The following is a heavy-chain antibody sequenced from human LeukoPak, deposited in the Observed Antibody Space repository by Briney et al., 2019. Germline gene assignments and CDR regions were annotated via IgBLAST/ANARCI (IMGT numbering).Heavy chain of an antibody. Sequence: SETLSLTCTVSGGSISSYYWSWIRQPPRKGLEWIGYIYYSGSTNYNPSLKSRATISVDTSKNQFSLKLSSVTAADTAVYYCARDYCSGGSCSYFDYWGQGTLVTVSS. D-gene: IGHD2-15*01. CDR1: GGSISSYY. V-gene: IGHV4-59*01. CDR2: IYYSGST. J-gene: IGHJ4*02. CDR3: ARDYCSGGSCSYFDY.